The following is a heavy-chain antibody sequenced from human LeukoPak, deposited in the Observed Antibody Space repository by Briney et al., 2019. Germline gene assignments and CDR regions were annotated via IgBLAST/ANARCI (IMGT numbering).Heavy chain of an antibody. CDR3: ARTMSDFWSARYPLALHY. D-gene: IGHD3-3*01. V-gene: IGHV3-33*08. CDR2: IWRYGTTK. Sequence: GGALRLSCSASVFTFSNYASHWGRQAPGKVVEWVAGIWRYGTTKYDVDAVKHKFTISRDNPKSTLNIQMNSLSVEDTAVYYCARTMSDFWSARYPLALHYWGQGTLVTVSS. J-gene: IGHJ4*02. CDR1: VFTFSNYA.